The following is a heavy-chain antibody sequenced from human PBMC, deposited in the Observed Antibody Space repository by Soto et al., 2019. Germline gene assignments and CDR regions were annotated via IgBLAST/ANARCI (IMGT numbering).Heavy chain of an antibody. D-gene: IGHD6-6*01. V-gene: IGHV1-46*03. J-gene: IGHJ3*02. CDR3: ARVSSHPGAFDI. CDR1: GYTFTRYY. Sequence: ASVKVSCKSSGYTFTRYYMHWVRQAPGQGLEWMGIINPSGGSTSYAQKFQGRVTMTRDTSTSTVYMELSSLRTEDTAVYYCARVSSHPGAFDIWGQGTMVTVSS. CDR2: INPSGGST.